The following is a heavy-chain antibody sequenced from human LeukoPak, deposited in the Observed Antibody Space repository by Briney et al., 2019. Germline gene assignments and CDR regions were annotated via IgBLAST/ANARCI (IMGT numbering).Heavy chain of an antibody. V-gene: IGHV4-39*01. CDR3: ARLSKGRYFDYIFEY. D-gene: IGHD3-9*01. CDR1: GGSVSSTTYY. CDR2: VYYTGST. J-gene: IGHJ4*02. Sequence: SETLCLTCTVSGGSVSSTTYYWGWIRQPPGGGLEWIANVYYTGSTYCNPSLKSRVTMSVDTSKNQFSLTMTSVTAADMAVYYCARLSKGRYFDYIFEYWGQGTLATVSS.